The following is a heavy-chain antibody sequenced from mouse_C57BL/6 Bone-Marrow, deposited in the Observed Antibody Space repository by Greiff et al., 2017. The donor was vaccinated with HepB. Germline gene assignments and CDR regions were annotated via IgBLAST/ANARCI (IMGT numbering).Heavy chain of an antibody. D-gene: IGHD1-1*01. Sequence: EVQLQQSGPELVKPGASVKMSCKASGYTFPDYNMHWVKQSHGKSLEWIGYINPNNGGTSYNQKFKVKATLTVNKSSSTAYMELRSLTSEDSAVYYCARGGHFITTGQDYFDYWGQGTTLTVSS. J-gene: IGHJ2*01. CDR2: INPNNGGT. CDR3: ARGGHFITTGQDYFDY. CDR1: GYTFPDYN. V-gene: IGHV1-22*01.